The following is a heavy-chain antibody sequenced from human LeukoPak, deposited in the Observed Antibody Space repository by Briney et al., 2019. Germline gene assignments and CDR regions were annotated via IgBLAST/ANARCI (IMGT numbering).Heavy chain of an antibody. CDR3: ARVPGNYYDSSGYYAFPAFDI. V-gene: IGHV3-7*01. CDR1: GFTFSDYY. Sequence: PGGSLRLSCAASGFTFSDYYMSWIRQAPGKGLEWVANIKQDGSEKYYVDSVKGRFTISRDNAKNSLYLQMNSLRAEDTAVYYCARVPGNYYDSSGYYAFPAFDIWGQGTMVTVSS. J-gene: IGHJ3*02. D-gene: IGHD3-22*01. CDR2: IKQDGSEK.